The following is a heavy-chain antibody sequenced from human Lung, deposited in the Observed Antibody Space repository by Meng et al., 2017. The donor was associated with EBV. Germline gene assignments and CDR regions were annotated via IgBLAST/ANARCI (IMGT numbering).Heavy chain of an antibody. Sequence: VQLGRSGADAKKPRGSMKVLCKASGYSLTKYDISWVRQAPGQGLEWMGWISVKNGEAKYPQNFQGRVTMTTDTTTSTAYMELRSLTSDDTAVYYCARYVPNGSFWYFDFWGRGTLVTVSS. J-gene: IGHJ2*01. CDR1: GYSLTKYD. CDR3: ARYVPNGSFWYFDF. D-gene: IGHD6-13*01. CDR2: ISVKNGEA. V-gene: IGHV1-18*01.